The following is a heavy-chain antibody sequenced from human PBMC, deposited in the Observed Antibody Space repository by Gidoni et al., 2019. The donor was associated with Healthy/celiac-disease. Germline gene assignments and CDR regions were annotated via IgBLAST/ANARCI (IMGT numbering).Heavy chain of an antibody. CDR1: GFTFDDYA. D-gene: IGHD6-19*01. V-gene: IGHV3-9*01. Sequence: EVQLVESGGGLVQPGRSLRLSCAASGFTFDDYAMHWVRQAPGTGLGWVSGMSWNSGRIGYADSVKGRFTISRDNAKNSRYLQMNSLRAEDTALYYCAKDIIGRGTGYSSGWYDRTGDGDAFDIWGQGTMVTVSS. J-gene: IGHJ3*02. CDR2: MSWNSGRI. CDR3: AKDIIGRGTGYSSGWYDRTGDGDAFDI.